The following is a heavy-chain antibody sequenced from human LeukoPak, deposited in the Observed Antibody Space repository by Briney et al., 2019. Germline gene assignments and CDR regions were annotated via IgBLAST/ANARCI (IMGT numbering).Heavy chain of an antibody. CDR1: GYTFTSYG. J-gene: IGHJ3*02. CDR3: ARSTLRGIAVAGDAFDI. V-gene: IGHV1-18*01. D-gene: IGHD6-19*01. CDR2: ISAYNGNT. Sequence: ASVTVSCTASGYTFTSYGISWVRQAPGQGLEWVGWISAYNGNTNYAQKLQGRVTMTTDTSTSTAYMELRSLRSDDTAVYYCARSTLRGIAVAGDAFDIWGQGTMVTVSS.